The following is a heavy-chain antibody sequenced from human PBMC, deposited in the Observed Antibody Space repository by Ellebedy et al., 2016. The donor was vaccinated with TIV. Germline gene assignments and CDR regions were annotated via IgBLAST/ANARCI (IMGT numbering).Heavy chain of an antibody. J-gene: IGHJ4*02. D-gene: IGHD6-19*01. Sequence: PGGSLRLSCAASGFTFSSYAMNWVRQAPGKGLEWVSSISSSSSYIYYADSVKGRFTISRDNAKNSLYLQMNSLRAEDTAVYYCARDSSGWPDYWGQGTLVTVSS. CDR2: ISSSSSYI. V-gene: IGHV3-21*01. CDR1: GFTFSSYA. CDR3: ARDSSGWPDY.